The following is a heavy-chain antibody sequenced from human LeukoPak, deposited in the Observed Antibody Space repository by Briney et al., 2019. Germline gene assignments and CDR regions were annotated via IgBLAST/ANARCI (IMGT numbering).Heavy chain of an antibody. CDR3: AVGYSSGWYIDY. J-gene: IGHJ4*02. V-gene: IGHV4-4*07. Sequence: SETLSLTCTVSGGSISSYYWSWIRQPAGKGLEWIGRIYTSGSTNYNPSLKSRVTMSVDTSKNQFSLKLSSVTAVDTAVYYCAVGYSSGWYIDYWGQGTLVTVSS. CDR1: GGSISSYY. CDR2: IYTSGST. D-gene: IGHD6-19*01.